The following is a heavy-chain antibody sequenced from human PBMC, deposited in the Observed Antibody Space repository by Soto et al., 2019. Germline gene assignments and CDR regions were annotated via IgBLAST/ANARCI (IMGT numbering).Heavy chain of an antibody. V-gene: IGHV4-59*08. J-gene: IGHJ6*03. CDR2: IYYSRST. Sequence: SETLSLTCTVSGGSISSYYWSCIRQPPGKGLEWIGYIYYSRSTNYNPSPKSRVTISVDTSKNQFSLKLSSVTAADTAVYYCATSPATYYDSWSGLGLTDYYYYYYMDVWGKGTRVTVSS. D-gene: IGHD3-3*01. CDR1: GGSISSYY. CDR3: ATSPATYYDSWSGLGLTDYYYYYYMDV.